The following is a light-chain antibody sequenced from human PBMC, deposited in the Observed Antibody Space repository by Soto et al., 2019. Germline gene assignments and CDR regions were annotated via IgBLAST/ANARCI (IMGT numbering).Light chain of an antibody. CDR3: CSYTSSTIYV. V-gene: IGLV2-14*01. CDR2: DVS. J-gene: IGLJ1*01. Sequence: QSVLTQPASVSGSPGQSITISCTGTSSDVGGYNYVSWYQQHPGKAPKLMIYDVSNRPSGVSNRFSGSKSGNTASLTISVLQVEDEADYYCCSYTSSTIYVFGTGTKVTVL. CDR1: SSDVGGYNY.